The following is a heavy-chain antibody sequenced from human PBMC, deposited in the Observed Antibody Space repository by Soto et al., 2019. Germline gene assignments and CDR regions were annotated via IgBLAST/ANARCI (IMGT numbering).Heavy chain of an antibody. J-gene: IGHJ4*02. V-gene: IGHV4-31*03. D-gene: IGHD5-18*01. Sequence: QVQLQESGPGLVKPSQTLSLTCTVSGGSISSGGYYWSWIRQHPGKGLEWIGYIYYSGSTYYNPSLKSRVTISVDTSKNQFSLKLSSVTAADTAVYYCAREGGYSYGLAIDYWGQGTLVTVSS. CDR3: AREGGYSYGLAIDY. CDR2: IYYSGST. CDR1: GGSISSGGYY.